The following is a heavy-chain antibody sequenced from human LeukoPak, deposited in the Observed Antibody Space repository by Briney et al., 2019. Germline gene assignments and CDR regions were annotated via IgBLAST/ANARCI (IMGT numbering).Heavy chain of an antibody. CDR2: ISVGAEYI. CDR3: ASGPPLLKYFEY. D-gene: IGHD2-15*01. V-gene: IGHV3-23*01. CDR1: GFTFSTYV. J-gene: IGHJ4*02. Sequence: GGSLRLSCAASGFTFSTYVMNWFRQAPGKGLEWVSTISVGAEYIFYADSVKGRFTISRDDSNNALYLQMHSLRAEDTALYYCASGPPLLKYFEYWGQGTLVTVSS.